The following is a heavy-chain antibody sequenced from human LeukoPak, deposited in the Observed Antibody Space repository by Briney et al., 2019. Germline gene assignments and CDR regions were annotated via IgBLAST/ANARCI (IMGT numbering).Heavy chain of an antibody. J-gene: IGHJ4*02. CDR3: AKVYDSSDY. CDR1: GYTLTELS. Sequence: SCKVPGYTLTELSMHWVRQAPGKGLEWVAVISYDGSNKYYADSVKGRFTISRDNSKNTLYLQMNSLRAEDTAVYYCAKVYDSSDYWGQGTLVTVSS. CDR2: ISYDGSNK. V-gene: IGHV3-30*18. D-gene: IGHD3-22*01.